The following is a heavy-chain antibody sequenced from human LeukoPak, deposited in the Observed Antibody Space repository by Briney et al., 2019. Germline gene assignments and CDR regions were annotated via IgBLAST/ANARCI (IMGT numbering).Heavy chain of an antibody. Sequence: GKSLRLSCAAFGFTFDNYAMHWVRQAPGKGLKWVSSISWNSANIAYADSVKGRFTISRDNAKNSLYLQMNSLRPEDMALYYCVKDTSGASQYFQYWGHGTVVTVSS. J-gene: IGHJ1*01. CDR1: GFTFDNYA. CDR2: ISWNSANI. CDR3: VKDTSGASQYFQY. V-gene: IGHV3-9*03. D-gene: IGHD2-15*01.